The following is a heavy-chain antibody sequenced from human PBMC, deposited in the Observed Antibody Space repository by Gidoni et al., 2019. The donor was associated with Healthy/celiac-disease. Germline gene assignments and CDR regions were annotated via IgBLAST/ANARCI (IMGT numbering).Heavy chain of an antibody. V-gene: IGHV3-11*01. J-gene: IGHJ6*02. D-gene: IGHD4-17*01. CDR2: ISSSGSTI. CDR1: GFTFSDYY. Sequence: QVQLVESGGGLVKPGGSLRLSRSASGFTFSDYYMSWIRKAPGQGLEWVSYISSSGSTIYYADSVKGRFTISRDNAKNSLYLQMNSLRAEDTAVYYCARVKATVTSPAYYYGMDVWGQGTTVTVSS. CDR3: ARVKATVTSPAYYYGMDV.